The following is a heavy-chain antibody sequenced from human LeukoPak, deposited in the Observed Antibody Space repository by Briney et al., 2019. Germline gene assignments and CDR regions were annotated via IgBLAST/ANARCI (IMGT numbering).Heavy chain of an antibody. V-gene: IGHV1-18*01. J-gene: IGHJ5*02. Sequence: GASVKVSCKASGYTFTSYGISWVRQAPGQGLEWMGWISAYNGNTNYAQKLQGGVTMTTDTSTSTAYMELRSLRSDDTAVYYCARGRYYGSGSYLYWFDPWGQGTLVTVSS. CDR1: GYTFTSYG. CDR2: ISAYNGNT. D-gene: IGHD3-10*01. CDR3: ARGRYYGSGSYLYWFDP.